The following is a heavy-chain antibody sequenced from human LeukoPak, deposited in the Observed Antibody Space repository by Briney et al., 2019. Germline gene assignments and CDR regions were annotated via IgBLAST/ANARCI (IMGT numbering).Heavy chain of an antibody. D-gene: IGHD6-19*01. Sequence: EPGGSLRLSCAASGFTFSSYAMSWVRQPPGKGLEWVSAISGSGGSTYYADSVKGRFTISRDNSKNTLYLQMNSLRAEDTAVYYCAKGGGSGWPFDYWGQGTLVTVSS. V-gene: IGHV3-23*01. CDR3: AKGGGSGWPFDY. CDR1: GFTFSSYA. CDR2: ISGSGGST. J-gene: IGHJ4*02.